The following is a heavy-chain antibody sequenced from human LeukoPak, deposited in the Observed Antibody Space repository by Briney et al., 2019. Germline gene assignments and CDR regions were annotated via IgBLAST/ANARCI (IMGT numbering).Heavy chain of an antibody. CDR1: GLTFRSNW. Sequence: GGSLRLCCAASGLTFRSNWMHWVRQAPGKGLVWVSRINSDGSSTTYADSVKGRFTISRDNAKNTLYLQMNRLRAEDTAVYYCASDLGYNYGPFDYWGQGTLVTVSS. CDR3: ASDLGYNYGPFDY. V-gene: IGHV3-74*01. CDR2: INSDGSST. J-gene: IGHJ4*02. D-gene: IGHD5-18*01.